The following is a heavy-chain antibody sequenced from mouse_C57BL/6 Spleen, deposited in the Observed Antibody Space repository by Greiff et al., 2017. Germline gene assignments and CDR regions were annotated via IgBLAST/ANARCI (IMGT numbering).Heavy chain of an antibody. CDR3: ARRGDTGFAY. Sequence: EVQLQQSGPELVKPGASVKISCKASGYTFTDYNMDWVKQSHGKSLEWIGDINPNTGDTNYNQKFKGKATLTVDKSSSTAYMELSSLTSEDTAVYYCARRGDTGFAYWGQGTLVTVSA. D-gene: IGHD2-13*01. CDR2: INPNTGDT. J-gene: IGHJ3*01. CDR1: GYTFTDYN. V-gene: IGHV1-18*01.